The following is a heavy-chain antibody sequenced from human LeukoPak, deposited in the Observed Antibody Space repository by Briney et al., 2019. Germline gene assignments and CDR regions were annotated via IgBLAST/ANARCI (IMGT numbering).Heavy chain of an antibody. Sequence: ASVKVSCKASGYTFTGYYMHWVRQAPGQGLEWMGWINPNSGGTNYAQKFQGRVTMTRDTSISIAYMELSRLRSDDTAVYYCARSRIVVVTAIAFDIWGQGTMVTVSS. V-gene: IGHV1-2*02. D-gene: IGHD2-21*02. J-gene: IGHJ3*02. CDR1: GYTFTGYY. CDR3: ARSRIVVVTAIAFDI. CDR2: INPNSGGT.